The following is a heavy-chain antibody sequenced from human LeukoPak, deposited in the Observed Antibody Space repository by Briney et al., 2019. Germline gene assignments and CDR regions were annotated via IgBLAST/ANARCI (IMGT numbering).Heavy chain of an antibody. D-gene: IGHD6-13*01. Sequence: SETLSLTCTVSGGSISSGSYYWSWIRQPAGKGLEWIGRIYTSGSTNYNPSLQSRVTISVDTSKNQFSLKLSSVTAADTAVYYCARDSYSSSWEINYYYMDVWGKGTTVTISS. J-gene: IGHJ6*03. CDR3: ARDSYSSSWEINYYYMDV. CDR1: GGSISSGSYY. CDR2: IYTSGST. V-gene: IGHV4-61*02.